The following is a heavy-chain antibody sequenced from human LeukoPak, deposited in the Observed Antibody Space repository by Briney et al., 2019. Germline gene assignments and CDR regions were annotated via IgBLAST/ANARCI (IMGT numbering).Heavy chain of an antibody. CDR2: IIPIFGTA. D-gene: IGHD6-19*01. J-gene: IGHJ4*02. CDR1: GGTFSSYA. CDR3: ARGRRDLGYSSGWYQRGYYFDY. Sequence: SVKVSCKASGGTFSSYAISWVRQAPGQGLEWMGGIIPIFGTANYAQKFQGRVTITADKSTSTAYMELSSLRSEDTAVYYCARGRRDLGYSSGWYQRGYYFDYWGQGTLVTVSS. V-gene: IGHV1-69*06.